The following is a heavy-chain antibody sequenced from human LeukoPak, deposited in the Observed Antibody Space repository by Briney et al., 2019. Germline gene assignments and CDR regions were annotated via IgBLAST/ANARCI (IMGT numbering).Heavy chain of an antibody. CDR3: ARPYYYDSRIDP. V-gene: IGHV4-30-4*01. CDR2: MYCSGST. CDR1: GGSISSGDYY. Sequence: SETLSLTCTVSGGSISSGDYYWSWIRQPPGKGLEWIAYMYCSGSTYYNPSLKSRVTMSADTSKNQLSLKLSSVTAADTAVYYCARPYYYDSRIDPWGQGILVTVSS. J-gene: IGHJ5*02. D-gene: IGHD3-22*01.